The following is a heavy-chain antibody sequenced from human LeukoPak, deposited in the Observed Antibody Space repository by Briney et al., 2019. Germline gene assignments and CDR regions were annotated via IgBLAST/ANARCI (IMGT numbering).Heavy chain of an antibody. D-gene: IGHD5-24*01. CDR1: GGSFSGYY. Sequence: SETLSLTCAVYGGSFSGYYWSWFRQPPGKGLEWIGEINHSGSTNYNPSLKSRVTISVDTSKNQFSLKLSSVTAADTAVYYCARGVATTSIDYWGQGTLVTVSS. J-gene: IGHJ4*02. V-gene: IGHV4-34*01. CDR3: ARGVATTSIDY. CDR2: INHSGST.